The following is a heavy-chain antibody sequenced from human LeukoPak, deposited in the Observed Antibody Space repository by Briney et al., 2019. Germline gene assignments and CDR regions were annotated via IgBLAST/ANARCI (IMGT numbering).Heavy chain of an antibody. CDR1: GFSFSSDW. D-gene: IGHD3-9*01. V-gene: IGHV3-43*02. CDR2: ISGDGGST. J-gene: IGHJ4*02. Sequence: GGSLRLSCAASGFSFSSDWMHWVRQAPGKGLEWVSLISGDGGSTYYADSVKGRFTISRDNSKNSLYLQMNSLRTEDTALYYCAKDTDILTGGGFDYWGQGTLLTVSS. CDR3: AKDTDILTGGGFDY.